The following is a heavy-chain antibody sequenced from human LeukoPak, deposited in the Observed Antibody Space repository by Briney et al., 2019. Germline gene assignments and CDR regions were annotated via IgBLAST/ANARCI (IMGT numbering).Heavy chain of an antibody. CDR1: GFTFSHYA. Sequence: GGSLRLSCEASGFTFSHYAMHWVRQSPGKGPEWVAVISYDGSNKYYADSVKGRFTISRDNSKNTLYLQMNSLRAEDTAVYYCARDIAVASLSYYYYGMDVWGQGTTVTVSS. D-gene: IGHD6-19*01. CDR3: ARDIAVASLSYYYYGMDV. V-gene: IGHV3-30-3*01. J-gene: IGHJ6*02. CDR2: ISYDGSNK.